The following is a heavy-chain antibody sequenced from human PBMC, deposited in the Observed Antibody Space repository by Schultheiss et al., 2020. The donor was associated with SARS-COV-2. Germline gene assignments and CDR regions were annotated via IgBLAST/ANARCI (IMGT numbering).Heavy chain of an antibody. CDR3: ARYSDSDLNLDC. CDR2: IHHSGGT. D-gene: IGHD5-12*01. Sequence: SETLSLTCTVSGGSISSGGYYWSWIRQHPGKGLEWIGYIHHSGGTFYNPSLTSRTVMSVDKSKNQFSLTLRSVTVADTALYFCARYSDSDLNLDCWGQGTLVTGSS. J-gene: IGHJ4*02. V-gene: IGHV4-31*03. CDR1: GGSISSGGYY.